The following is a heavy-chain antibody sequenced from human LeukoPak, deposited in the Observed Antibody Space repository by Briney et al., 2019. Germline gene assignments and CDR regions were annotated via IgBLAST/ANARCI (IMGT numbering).Heavy chain of an antibody. CDR3: AKGRIYCGGDCAYAFDI. J-gene: IGHJ3*02. D-gene: IGHD2-21*02. CDR1: GGSISSYY. V-gene: IGHV4-59*01. CDR2: IHYSGST. Sequence: PSETLSLTCTVSGGSISSYYWSWIRQPPGKGLEWIGYIHYSGSTNYNPSLKSRVTISVDTSKNQFPLKLSSVTTADTAVYYCAKGRIYCGGDCAYAFDIWGQGTMVTVSS.